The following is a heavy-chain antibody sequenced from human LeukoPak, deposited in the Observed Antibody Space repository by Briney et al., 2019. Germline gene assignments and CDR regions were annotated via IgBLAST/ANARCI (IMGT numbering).Heavy chain of an antibody. CDR3: ARVNGGHAFDI. CDR1: GYTFTGYY. CDR2: INPNSGGT. D-gene: IGHD3-10*01. V-gene: IGHV1-2*02. Sequence: ASVKVSCKASGYTFTGYYMHWVRQAPGQGLEWMGWINPNSGGTNYAQKFQGRVTITADKSTSTAYMELSSLRSEDTAVYYCARVNGGHAFDIWGQGTMVTVSS. J-gene: IGHJ3*02.